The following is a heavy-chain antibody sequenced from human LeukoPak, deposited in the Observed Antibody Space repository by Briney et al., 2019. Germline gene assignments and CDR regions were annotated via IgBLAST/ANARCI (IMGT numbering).Heavy chain of an antibody. CDR1: GYTLPRYY. V-gene: IGHV1-2*04. CDR3: ARKASGWLFDY. Sequence: APVKVSCKGSGYTLPRYYIHWGGQAPWPRGEWVGWINPNSGGTNYAQKFQGWVTMTRDTSISTAYMELSRLRSDDTAVYYCARKASGWLFDYWGQGTLVTVSS. CDR2: INPNSGGT. J-gene: IGHJ4*02. D-gene: IGHD6-19*01.